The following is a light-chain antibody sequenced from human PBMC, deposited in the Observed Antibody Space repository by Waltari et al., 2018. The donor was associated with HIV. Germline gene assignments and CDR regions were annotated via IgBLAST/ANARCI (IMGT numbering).Light chain of an antibody. CDR2: RSN. V-gene: IGLV1-47*01. J-gene: IGLJ3*02. CDR3: AAWDDSLSGPV. Sequence: QSVLTQPPSASGTPGQRVTISCSGSSSNIGNNYVYWYHQLPGTAPKLLIYRSNQRPSGVPDLFSGSQLGASAALAISGLGSEDEADYCGAAWDDSLSGPVFGGGTKLTVL. CDR1: SSNIGNNY.